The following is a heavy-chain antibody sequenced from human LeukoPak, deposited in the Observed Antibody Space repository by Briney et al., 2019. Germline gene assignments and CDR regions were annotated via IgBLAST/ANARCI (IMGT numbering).Heavy chain of an antibody. CDR3: ARDRSSSWYGANNWFDP. V-gene: IGHV1-18*01. Sequence: ASVKVSCKASGYTFTSYGISWVRQAPGQGLEWMGWISAYNGNTNYAQKLQGRVTMTRDTSISTAYMELSRLRSDDTAVYYCARDRSSSWYGANNWFDPWGQGTLVTVSS. D-gene: IGHD6-13*01. CDR2: ISAYNGNT. CDR1: GYTFTSYG. J-gene: IGHJ5*02.